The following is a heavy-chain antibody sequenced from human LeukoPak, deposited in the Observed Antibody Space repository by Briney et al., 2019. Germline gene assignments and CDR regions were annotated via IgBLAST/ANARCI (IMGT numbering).Heavy chain of an antibody. Sequence: ASVKVSCKASGYTFTDYYMHWVRQAPGQGLEWMGWINPNSGGTKYAQKFQGRVTMTRDTSVSTAYMDLSSLRSDDTAVYYCARYRRAAYAFDIWGQGTMVTVSS. CDR3: ARYRRAAYAFDI. CDR1: GYTFTDYY. CDR2: INPNSGGT. V-gene: IGHV1-2*02. D-gene: IGHD6-13*01. J-gene: IGHJ3*02.